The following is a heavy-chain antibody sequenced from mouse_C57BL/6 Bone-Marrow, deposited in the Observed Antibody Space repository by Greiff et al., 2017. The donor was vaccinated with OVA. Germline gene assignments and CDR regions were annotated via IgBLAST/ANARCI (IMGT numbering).Heavy chain of an antibody. CDR3: TSRELLPFDY. V-gene: IGHV14-4*01. J-gene: IGHJ2*01. Sequence: EVKLMESGAELVRPGASVKLSCTASGFNIKDDYMHWVKKRPEQGLEWNGWNDHEKGDTEYDSKFQGKATITAETSSNTAYLQLSSLTSEVTAVYYCTSRELLPFDYCGQGTTLTVSS. D-gene: IGHD2-12*01. CDR2: NDHEKGDT. CDR1: GFNIKDDY.